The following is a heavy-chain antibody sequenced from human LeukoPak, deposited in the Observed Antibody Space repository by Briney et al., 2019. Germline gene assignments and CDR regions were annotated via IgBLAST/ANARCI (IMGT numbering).Heavy chain of an antibody. V-gene: IGHV1-18*01. CDR3: ARVPLGDSSTYYYPKHDWFDP. CDR2: ISSYNGDT. Sequence: ASVKVSCKASGYTFTSYGFSWVRQAPGQGLEWMGWISSYNGDTNYAQRFQDRVTMTTDTATSTAYMELRSLRSDDTAVYYCARVPLGDSSTYYYPKHDWFDPWGQGTLVIVSS. J-gene: IGHJ5*02. D-gene: IGHD3-22*01. CDR1: GYTFTSYG.